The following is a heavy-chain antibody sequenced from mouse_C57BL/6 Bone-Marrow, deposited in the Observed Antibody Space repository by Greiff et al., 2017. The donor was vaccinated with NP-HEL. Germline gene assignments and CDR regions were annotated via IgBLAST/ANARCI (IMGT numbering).Heavy chain of an antibody. V-gene: IGHV1-22*01. CDR3: ARWLPLSYWYFDV. D-gene: IGHD2-2*01. Sequence: EVQLQESGPELVKPGASVKMSCKASGYTFTDYNMHWVKQSHGKSLEWIGYINPNNGGTSYNQKFKGKATLTVNKSSSTAYMELRSLTSEDSAVYYCARWLPLSYWYFDVWGTGTTVTVSS. CDR1: GYTFTDYN. CDR2: INPNNGGT. J-gene: IGHJ1*03.